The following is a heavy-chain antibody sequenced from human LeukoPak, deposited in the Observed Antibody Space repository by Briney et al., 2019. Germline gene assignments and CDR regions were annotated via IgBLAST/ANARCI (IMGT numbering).Heavy chain of an antibody. CDR2: ISSTGST. Sequence: SETLSLTCTVSGGSISSGGHYWSWIRQPAGKGLEYLGRISSTGSTNYNPSLRSRVTISADTSKNHSSLKLTSVTAADTAVYYCARGGLGIATPPGYWGQGTLVTVSS. CDR3: ARGGLGIATPPGY. CDR1: GGSISSGGHY. J-gene: IGHJ4*02. V-gene: IGHV4-61*02. D-gene: IGHD2-21*01.